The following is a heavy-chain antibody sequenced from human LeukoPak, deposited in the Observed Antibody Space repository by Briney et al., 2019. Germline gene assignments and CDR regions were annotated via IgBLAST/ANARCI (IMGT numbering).Heavy chain of an antibody. CDR3: ARSMRKNERRAPSYYMDV. D-gene: IGHD1-1*01. Sequence: SETLSLTCAVYGGSFSGYYWSWIRQPPGKGLEWIGEINHSGSTNYNPSLKSRVTISVDTSKNQFSLKLSSVTAADTAVYYCARSMRKNERRAPSYYMDVWGKGTTVTVSS. J-gene: IGHJ6*03. CDR1: GGSFSGYY. CDR2: INHSGST. V-gene: IGHV4-34*01.